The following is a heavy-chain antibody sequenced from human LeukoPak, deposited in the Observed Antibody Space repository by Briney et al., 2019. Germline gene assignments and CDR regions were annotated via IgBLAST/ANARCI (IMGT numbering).Heavy chain of an antibody. Sequence: RGSLRLSCVASRFTFSNHYMSWARQAPGKGLEWVANIKQDGSEKYYVDSVKGRFTISRDNAKNSLYLEMNSLRAEDTAVYYCATYSYSSGWYWGAFDIWGQGTMVTVSS. CDR3: ATYSYSSGWYWGAFDI. CDR1: RFTFSNHY. V-gene: IGHV3-7*01. D-gene: IGHD6-19*01. J-gene: IGHJ3*02. CDR2: IKQDGSEK.